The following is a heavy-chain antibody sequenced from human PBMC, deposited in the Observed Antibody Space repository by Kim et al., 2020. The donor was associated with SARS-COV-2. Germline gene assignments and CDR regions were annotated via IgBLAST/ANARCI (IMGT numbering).Heavy chain of an antibody. J-gene: IGHJ4*02. CDR3: ARFYYDSSGYYYIDY. CDR1: GFTFSSYG. V-gene: IGHV3-33*01. CDR2: IWYDGSNK. D-gene: IGHD3-22*01. Sequence: GGSLRLSCAASGFTFSSYGMHWVRQAPGKGLEWVAVIWYDGSNKYYADSVKGRFTISRDNSKNTLYLQMNSLRAEDTAVYYCARFYYDSSGYYYIDYWGQGTLVTVSS.